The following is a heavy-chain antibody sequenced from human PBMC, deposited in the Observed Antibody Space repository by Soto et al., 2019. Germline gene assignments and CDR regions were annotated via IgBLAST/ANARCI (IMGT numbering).Heavy chain of an antibody. CDR1: GGTFSSYA. Sequence: SVKVSCQASGGTFSSYAISWVRQAPGQGLEWMGGIIPIFGTANYAQKFQGRVTITADESTSTAYMELSSLRSEDTAVYYCARDLEYSSSSVWFDPWGQGTLVTVSS. D-gene: IGHD6-6*01. CDR3: ARDLEYSSSSVWFDP. CDR2: IIPIFGTA. J-gene: IGHJ5*02. V-gene: IGHV1-69*13.